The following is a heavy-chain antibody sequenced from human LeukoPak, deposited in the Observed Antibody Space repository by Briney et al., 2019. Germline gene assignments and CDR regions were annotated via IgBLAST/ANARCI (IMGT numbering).Heavy chain of an antibody. J-gene: IGHJ4*02. CDR3: TTGAWIQLWLADY. V-gene: IGHV3-7*03. Sequence: GGSLRLSCEASEFTFSNYWMSWVRQAPGKGLEWVANVKQDGSEKYYVDSVKGRFTISRDNAKNSLYLQMNSLKAEDTAVYYCTTGAWIQLWLADYWGRGTLVTVSS. D-gene: IGHD5-18*01. CDR1: EFTFSNYW. CDR2: VKQDGSEK.